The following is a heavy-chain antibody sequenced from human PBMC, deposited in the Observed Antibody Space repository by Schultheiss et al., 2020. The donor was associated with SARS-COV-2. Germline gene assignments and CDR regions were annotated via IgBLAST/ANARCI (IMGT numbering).Heavy chain of an antibody. J-gene: IGHJ5*02. CDR1: GGSISGTPFY. V-gene: IGHV4-39*07. CDR2: VHYSGST. CDR3: ARGPYSSSSSWFDP. D-gene: IGHD6-6*01. Sequence: SQTLSLTCAVSGGSISGTPFYWGWIRQPPGKGLEWIGSVHYSGSTYYNPSLKSRVTISVDTSKNQFSLKLSSVTAADTAVYYCARGPYSSSSSWFDPWGQGTLVTVSS.